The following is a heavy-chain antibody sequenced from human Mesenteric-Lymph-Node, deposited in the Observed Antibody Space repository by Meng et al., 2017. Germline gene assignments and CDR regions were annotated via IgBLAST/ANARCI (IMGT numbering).Heavy chain of an antibody. CDR2: ISSSGSTV. CDR3: ARDKYYYFYGMDV. J-gene: IGHJ6*02. CDR1: GFTFSDYY. V-gene: IGHV3-11*01. Sequence: GESLKISCAASGFTFSDYYMSWIRQAPGKGLEWVSYISSSGSTVYYADSVKGRFTMSRDSAQNSLYLQMNSLRAEDTGVYYCARDKYYYFYGMDVWGQGTTVTVSS.